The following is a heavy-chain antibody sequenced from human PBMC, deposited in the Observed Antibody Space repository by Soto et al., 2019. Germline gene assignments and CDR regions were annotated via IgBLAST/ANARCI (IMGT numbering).Heavy chain of an antibody. CDR2: LTGGGDNT. CDR3: ARESEDLTSNFDY. CDR1: GFAFSNYA. V-gene: IGHV3-23*01. Sequence: EVHLLESGGGLVQPGKSLRLSCAASGFAFSNYAMSWVRQSPGKGLEWISSLTGGGDNTHYAESVKGRFTISRDNSKSTLFLQIESLRDGDTAVYYCARESEDLTSNFDYWGQGTLVTVSS. J-gene: IGHJ4*02.